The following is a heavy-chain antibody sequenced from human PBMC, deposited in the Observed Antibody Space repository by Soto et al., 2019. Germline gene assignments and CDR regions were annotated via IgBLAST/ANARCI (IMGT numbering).Heavy chain of an antibody. Sequence: QVQLVQSGAEVKKPGSSVKVSCKASGGTFSSYAISWVRQAPGQGLEWMGGIIPIFGTANYAQKFQGRVTITADESTSTAYMELSSLRSEDTAVYYCAREIMDPARYYYYGMDVWGQGTTVTVSS. CDR1: GGTFSSYA. J-gene: IGHJ6*02. CDR2: IIPIFGTA. V-gene: IGHV1-69*12. CDR3: AREIMDPARYYYYGMDV. D-gene: IGHD6-6*01.